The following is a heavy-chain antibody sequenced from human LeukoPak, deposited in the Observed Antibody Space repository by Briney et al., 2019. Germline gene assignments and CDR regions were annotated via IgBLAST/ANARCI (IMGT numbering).Heavy chain of an antibody. Sequence: SETLSLTCTVYGASVSSTTYYWGWIRQPPGKGLEWIGEINHSGSTNYNPSLKSRVTISVDTSKNQFSLKLSSVTAADTAVYYCARVSGSYPDYWGQGTLVTVSS. CDR3: ARVSGSYPDY. CDR1: GASVSSTTYY. V-gene: IGHV4-39*07. D-gene: IGHD1-26*01. J-gene: IGHJ4*02. CDR2: INHSGST.